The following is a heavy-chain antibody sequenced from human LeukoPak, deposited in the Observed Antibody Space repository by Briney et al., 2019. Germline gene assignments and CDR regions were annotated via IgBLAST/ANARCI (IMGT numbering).Heavy chain of an antibody. CDR2: IYPFDSDT. V-gene: IGHV5-51*01. CDR3: ARQKTGYCSSTSCYWYWFDP. D-gene: IGHD2-2*01. CDR1: GYSFTSYW. Sequence: GESLKISWKCSGYSFTSYWIGWVRQLPGKRLECVGIIYPFDSDTRYSPSFQGQVTISDDKSINTAYLQWSSLKASDTAMYYCARQKTGYCSSTSCYWYWFDPWGQGTLVTVSS. J-gene: IGHJ5*02.